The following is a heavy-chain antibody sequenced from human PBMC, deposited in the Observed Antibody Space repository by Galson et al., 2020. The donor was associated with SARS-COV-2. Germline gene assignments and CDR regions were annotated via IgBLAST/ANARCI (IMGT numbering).Heavy chain of an antibody. Sequence: ASVKVSCKTSGYTFTSYYIHWVRQAPGQGLEWVGIINPRDDITSYAQKFQGRVTMTRDTSTSTVHMELSSLRPEDTAVYYCAGGWGGTRSSIFEYWGRESLVTV. J-gene: IGHJ4*02. D-gene: IGHD1-1*01. CDR2: INPRDDIT. V-gene: IGHV1-46*01. CDR3: AGGWGGTRSSIFEY. CDR1: GYTFTSYY.